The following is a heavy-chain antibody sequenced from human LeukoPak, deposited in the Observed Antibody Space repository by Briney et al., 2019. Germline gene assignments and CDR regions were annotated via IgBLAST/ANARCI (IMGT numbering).Heavy chain of an antibody. J-gene: IGHJ6*02. CDR2: IYHSGST. D-gene: IGHD4-11*01. CDR3: ARIDYRDYYYGMDV. V-gene: IGHV4-59*01. CDR1: GGSISSYY. Sequence: SETLSLTCTVSGGSISSYYWSWIRQPPGKGLEWIGEIYHSGSTNYNPSLKSRVIISVDTSKNQFSLKLSSVTAADTAVYYCARIDYRDYYYGMDVWGQGTTVTVSS.